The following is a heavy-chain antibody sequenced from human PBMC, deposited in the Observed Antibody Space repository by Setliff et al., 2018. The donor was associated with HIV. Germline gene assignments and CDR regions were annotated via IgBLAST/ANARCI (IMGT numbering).Heavy chain of an antibody. CDR1: GGSISTYY. J-gene: IGHJ6*03. V-gene: IGHV4-59*08. CDR3: ARRRPPPSGSYSKYYMDV. Sequence: SETLSLTCTVSGGSISTYYWNWIRQPPGKGLVWIGYISYSGTTNYNPSLKSRVTISVDTSKNQFSLKVSSVTAADTAVYYCARRRPPPSGSYSKYYMDVWGKGTTVTVSS. D-gene: IGHD1-26*01. CDR2: ISYSGTT.